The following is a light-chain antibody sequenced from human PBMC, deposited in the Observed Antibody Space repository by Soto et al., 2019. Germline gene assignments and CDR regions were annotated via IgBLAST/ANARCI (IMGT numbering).Light chain of an antibody. J-gene: IGKJ3*01. CDR1: QSIGNY. CDR2: ATS. Sequence: EVVLTQSPATMSLSPGDGAPLSCSASQSIGNYLAWYQQKPGQAPRLLIYATSNRATGIPARFIASGSGTHFPHTLCSLEPEEFAVYFWQQRRSWQFTFERGTKADIK. CDR3: QQRRSWQFT. V-gene: IGKV3-11*01.